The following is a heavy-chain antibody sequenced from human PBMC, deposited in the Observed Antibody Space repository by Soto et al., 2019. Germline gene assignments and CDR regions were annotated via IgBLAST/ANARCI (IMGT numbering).Heavy chain of an antibody. CDR1: GFTFSSYA. J-gene: IGHJ4*02. V-gene: IGHV3-30-3*01. Sequence: QVQLVESGGGVVQPGRSLRLSCAASGFTFSSYAMHWVRQAPGKGLEWVAVISYDGSNKYYADSVKGRFTISRDNSKNTLYLQMNSLRAEDTAVYXXXXXXXXXXXXXXXXXYWGQGTLVTVSS. CDR2: ISYDGSNK. CDR3: XXXXXXXXXXXXXXXY.